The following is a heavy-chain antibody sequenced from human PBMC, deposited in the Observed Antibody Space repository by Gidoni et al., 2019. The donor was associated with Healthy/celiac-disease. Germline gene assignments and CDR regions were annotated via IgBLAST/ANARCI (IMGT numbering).Heavy chain of an antibody. V-gene: IGHV3-30-3*01. CDR1: GFTFSSYA. J-gene: IGHJ4*02. Sequence: QVQLVESGGGVVQPGRSLRLSCAASGFTFSSYAMHWVRQAPGKGLEWVAVISYDGSNKYYADSVKGRFTISRDNSKNTLYLQMNSLRAEDTAVYYCARDGWYQLLSMVDYWGQGTLVTVSS. D-gene: IGHD2-2*01. CDR3: ARDGWYQLLSMVDY. CDR2: ISYDGSNK.